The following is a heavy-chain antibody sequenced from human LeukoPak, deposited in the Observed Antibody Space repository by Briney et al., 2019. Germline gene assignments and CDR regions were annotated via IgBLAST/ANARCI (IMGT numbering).Heavy chain of an antibody. Sequence: GGTLRLSCAASGFTFSNHGMNWVRQAPGKGLEWVSYISSSSSTIYYADSVEGRFTISRDNAKNSLYLQMNSLRAEDTAVYYCAREWELLADAFDIWGQGTMVTVSS. D-gene: IGHD1-26*01. CDR2: ISSSSSTI. V-gene: IGHV3-48*01. J-gene: IGHJ3*02. CDR1: GFTFSNHG. CDR3: AREWELLADAFDI.